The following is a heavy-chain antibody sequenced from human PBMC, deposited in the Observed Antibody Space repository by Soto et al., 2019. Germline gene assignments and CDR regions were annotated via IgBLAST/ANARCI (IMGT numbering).Heavy chain of an antibody. J-gene: IGHJ4*02. CDR2: LYQTGRP. CDR1: GGAISGDRYY. Sequence: SGTLAVTGTVSGGAISGDRYYWGWFRRPPGKGLEWIGSLYQTGRPHHNPSLRSRVTIPVDTSENQFSLRLTSVTAVDTAVYYCARVKDFGDLFDSWGQGTLVTVS. D-gene: IGHD4-17*01. V-gene: IGHV4-39*01. CDR3: ARVKDFGDLFDS.